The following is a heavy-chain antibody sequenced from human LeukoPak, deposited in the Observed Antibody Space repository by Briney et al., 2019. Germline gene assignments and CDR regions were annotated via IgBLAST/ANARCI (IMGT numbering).Heavy chain of an antibody. Sequence: GASVKVSCKASRGTFSSYGISWVRQAPGQGLEWMGGVIAIFGRVKYGQKFQGRATITTDESTSTAYMELSGLTSEDTGVYYCARGELGDSSGFSFFDYWGQGTLVTVSS. V-gene: IGHV1-69*05. D-gene: IGHD3-22*01. CDR3: ARGELGDSSGFSFFDY. CDR1: RGTFSSYG. J-gene: IGHJ4*02. CDR2: VIAIFGRV.